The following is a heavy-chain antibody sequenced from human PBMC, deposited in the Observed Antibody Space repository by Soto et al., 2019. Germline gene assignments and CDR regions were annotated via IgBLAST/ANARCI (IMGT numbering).Heavy chain of an antibody. J-gene: IGHJ5*02. CDR3: ARSAGYRSSWDWFDP. CDR2: ISNDGNTK. V-gene: IGHV3-30-3*01. D-gene: IGHD2-2*01. CDR1: GFIFNYYG. Sequence: GGSLRLSCEASGFIFNYYGMHWVRQAPGKGLEWVAAISNDGNTKHYADFVKGRFTISRDNANDTVHLQMKSLRPEDTAMFYCARSAGYRSSWDWFDPWAQGTLVTVSS.